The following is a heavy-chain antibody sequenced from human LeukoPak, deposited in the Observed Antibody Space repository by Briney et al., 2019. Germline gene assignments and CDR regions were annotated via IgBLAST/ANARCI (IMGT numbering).Heavy chain of an antibody. CDR1: GYSFTNYW. V-gene: IGHV5-51*01. CDR3: GRRQESAEYFQY. CDR2: IYPGDSDT. Sequence: GESLKISCKGSGYSFTNYWIGWVRQMPGKGLEWMGIIYPGDSDTRYSPSFQGQVTISADKSISIAYLQWSSLKASDSAMYYCGRRQESAEYFQYWGQGTLVTVSS. J-gene: IGHJ1*01.